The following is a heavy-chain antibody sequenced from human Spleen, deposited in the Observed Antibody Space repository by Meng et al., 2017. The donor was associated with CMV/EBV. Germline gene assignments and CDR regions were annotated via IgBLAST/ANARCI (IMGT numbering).Heavy chain of an antibody. Sequence: SETLSLTCTVSGDSVSSESHYWGWIRQPPGKGLEWIGSIYHSGSTYYNPSLKSRVTISVDTSKNQFSLKLSSVTAADTAVYYCARVGYCSSTSCYNYYYYGMDVWGQGTTVTVSS. V-gene: IGHV4-38-2*02. J-gene: IGHJ6*02. CDR2: IYHSGST. D-gene: IGHD2-2*03. CDR3: ARVGYCSSTSCYNYYYYGMDV. CDR1: GDSVSSESHY.